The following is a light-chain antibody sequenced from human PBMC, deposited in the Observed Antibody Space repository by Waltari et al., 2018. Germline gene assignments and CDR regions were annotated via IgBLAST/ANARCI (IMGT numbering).Light chain of an antibody. CDR1: TIGSYS. Sequence: SYVLTQPPSVSVAPGETARITWGGDTIGSYSVHWYQQRPGQAPVLVIFYDGDRPSGIPERFSGSNSGNTATLTITRVEAGDEANYYWQVWHPAIDPGVFGPGTEVTV. CDR3: QVWHPAIDPGV. CDR2: YDG. V-gene: IGLV3-21*04. J-gene: IGLJ1*01.